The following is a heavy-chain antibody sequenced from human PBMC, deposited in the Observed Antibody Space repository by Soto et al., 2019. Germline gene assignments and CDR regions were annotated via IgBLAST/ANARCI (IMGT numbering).Heavy chain of an antibody. D-gene: IGHD4-17*01. J-gene: IGHJ5*02. CDR1: GYSFTIYW. CDR3: ARHGFYGDYSSNYFDP. Sequence: KICCKGSGYSFTIYWIGWVRQMPGKGLEWMGIIYPGDSDTRYSPSFQGQVTISADKSISTAYLQWSSLKASDTAMYYRARHGFYGDYSSNYFDPWGQGTLVTV. CDR2: IYPGDSDT. V-gene: IGHV5-51*01.